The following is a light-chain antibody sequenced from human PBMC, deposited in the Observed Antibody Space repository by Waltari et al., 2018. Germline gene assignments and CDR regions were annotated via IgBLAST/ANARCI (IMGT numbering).Light chain of an antibody. CDR2: DVT. Sequence: QSALTQPRSVSGSPGQSGTISCTGTSSDAGGYDHVPRYQHHPGKAPKLMICDVTKRPSGVPDRFSGSKSGNTASLTISGLQAEDEADYYCCSYAGSYTHVVFGGGTKLTVL. CDR3: CSYAGSYTHVV. J-gene: IGLJ2*01. V-gene: IGLV2-11*01. CDR1: SSDAGGYDH.